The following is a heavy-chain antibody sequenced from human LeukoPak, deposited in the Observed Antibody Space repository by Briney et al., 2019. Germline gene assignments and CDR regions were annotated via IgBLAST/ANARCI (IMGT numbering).Heavy chain of an antibody. CDR2: INPNSGGT. V-gene: IGHV1-2*02. D-gene: IGHD3-22*01. Sequence: ASVKVSCKASGYTFTGYYMHWVRQAPGQGLEWMGWINPNSGGTNYAQKFQGRVTMTRDTSISTAYMELSRLRSDDTAVYYCARDPGYYDSSGFDYWGQGNLVTVSS. CDR1: GYTFTGYY. J-gene: IGHJ4*02. CDR3: ARDPGYYDSSGFDY.